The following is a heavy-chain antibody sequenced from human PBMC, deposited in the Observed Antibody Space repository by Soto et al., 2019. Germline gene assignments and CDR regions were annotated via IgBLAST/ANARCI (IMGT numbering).Heavy chain of an antibody. CDR2: IYYSGDT. J-gene: IGHJ6*01. CDR3: ARLWSLLYGGTPDYYYTVDD. Sequence: SETLSLTCAVYGGSFSGYYWSWIRPPPGKGLEWIGYIYYSGDTNYNPSLKSRVIISVDTSKNQLSLKLSSVTAADTAVYYCARLWSLLYGGTPDYYYTVDDWLQRSMVTVSS. CDR1: GGSFSGYY. V-gene: IGHV4-30-4*08. D-gene: IGHD2-21*01.